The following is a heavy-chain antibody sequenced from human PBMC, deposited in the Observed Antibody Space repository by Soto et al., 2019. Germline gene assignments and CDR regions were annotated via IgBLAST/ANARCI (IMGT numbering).Heavy chain of an antibody. CDR2: ISGSGGST. V-gene: IGHV3-23*01. D-gene: IGHD3-10*01. J-gene: IGHJ4*02. Sequence: GGSLRLSCAASGFTFSSYAMSWVRQAPGKGLEWVSAISGSGGSTYYADSVKGRFTISRDNSKNTLYLQMNSLRTEDSAVYYCAKAGGGFGDFVHHWGQGTPVTVSS. CDR3: AKAGGGFGDFVHH. CDR1: GFTFSSYA.